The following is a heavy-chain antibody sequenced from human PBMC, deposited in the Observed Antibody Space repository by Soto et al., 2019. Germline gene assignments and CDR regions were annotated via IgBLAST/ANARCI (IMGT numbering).Heavy chain of an antibody. Sequence: ASVKVSCKASGYTFTGYYMHWVRQAPGQGLEWMGWINPNSGGTNYAQKFQGWVTMTRDTSISTAYMELSRLRSDDTAVYYCARGPYSSGWYGAGDAFDIWGQGTMVTVSS. J-gene: IGHJ3*02. CDR2: INPNSGGT. V-gene: IGHV1-2*04. CDR1: GYTFTGYY. CDR3: ARGPYSSGWYGAGDAFDI. D-gene: IGHD6-19*01.